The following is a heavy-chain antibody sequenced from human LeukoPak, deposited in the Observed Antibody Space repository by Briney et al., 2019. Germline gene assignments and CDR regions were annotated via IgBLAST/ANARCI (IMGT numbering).Heavy chain of an antibody. CDR2: INPNSGGT. D-gene: IGHD3-22*01. J-gene: IGHJ4*02. Sequence: ASVKVSCKASGYTFTGYYMHWVRQAPGQGLEWMGWINPNSGGTNYAQKFRGRVTMTRDTSISTAYMELSRLRSDDTAVYYCARSKGYDSSGYYPRWGQGTLVTVSS. CDR3: ARSKGYDSSGYYPR. CDR1: GYTFTGYY. V-gene: IGHV1-2*02.